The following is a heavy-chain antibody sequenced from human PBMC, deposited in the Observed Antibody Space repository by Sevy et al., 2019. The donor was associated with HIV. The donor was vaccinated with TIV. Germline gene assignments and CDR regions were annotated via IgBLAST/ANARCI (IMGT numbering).Heavy chain of an antibody. J-gene: IGHJ4*02. D-gene: IGHD2-2*01. CDR1: AFTVSAYG. CDR3: VREGVPAAIGFDY. Sequence: GGSLRLSCATSAFTVSAYGMHWVRQAPGKGLEWVSTIWYDGGKKYYADSVKGRFTISRDNSKNTLYLQMNSLRAEDTAVYYCVREGVPAAIGFDYWGQGTLVTVSS. CDR2: IWYDGGKK. V-gene: IGHV3-33*01.